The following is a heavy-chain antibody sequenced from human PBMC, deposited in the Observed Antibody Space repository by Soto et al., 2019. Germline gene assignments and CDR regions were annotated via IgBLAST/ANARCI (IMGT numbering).Heavy chain of an antibody. V-gene: IGHV1-69*02. CDR3: ARVPRPRGYSGYDKYYFDY. J-gene: IGHJ4*02. CDR2: IIPILGIA. D-gene: IGHD5-12*01. CDR1: GGTFSSYT. Sequence: GASVKVSCKASGGTFSSYTISWVRQAPGQGLEWMGRIIPILGIANYAQKFQGRVTITADKSTSTAYMELSSLRSEDTAVYYCARVPRPRGYSGYDKYYFDYWGQGTLVTVSS.